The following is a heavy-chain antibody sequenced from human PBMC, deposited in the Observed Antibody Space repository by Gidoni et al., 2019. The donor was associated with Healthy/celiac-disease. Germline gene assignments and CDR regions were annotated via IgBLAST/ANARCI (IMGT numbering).Heavy chain of an antibody. CDR3: AREIQEGYCSSTSCYWDYYYGMDV. V-gene: IGHV1-46*01. J-gene: IGHJ6*02. D-gene: IGHD2-2*01. CDR1: GYTFTSYY. CDR2: INPRGGST. Sequence: QVQLVQSGAEVKKPGASVKVSCKASGYTFTSYYMHWVRQAPGQGLELMGIINPRGGSTSYAQKFHGRVTMTRDTSTSTVYMELSSLRSEDTAVYYCAREIQEGYCSSTSCYWDYYYGMDVWGQGTTVTVSS.